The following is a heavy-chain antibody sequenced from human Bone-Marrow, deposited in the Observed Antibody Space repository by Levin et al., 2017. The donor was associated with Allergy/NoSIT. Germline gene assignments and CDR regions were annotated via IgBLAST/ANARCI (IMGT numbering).Heavy chain of an antibody. CDR3: ARDRGRRSFDY. CDR2: IYYSGST. V-gene: IGHV4-59*01. CDR1: GGSISSYY. J-gene: IGHJ4*02. D-gene: IGHD3-10*01. Sequence: SETLSLTCTVSGGSISSYYWCWIRQPPGKGLEWIGYIYYSGSTNYNPSLKSRVTISVDTSKNQFSLKLSSVTAADTAVYYCARDRGRRSFDYWGQGTLVTVSS.